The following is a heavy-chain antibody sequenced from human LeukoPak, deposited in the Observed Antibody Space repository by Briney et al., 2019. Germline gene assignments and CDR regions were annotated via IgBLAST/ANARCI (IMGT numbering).Heavy chain of an antibody. D-gene: IGHD3-3*01. CDR3: ARAGGFFSPFGY. V-gene: IGHV3-7*03. CDR2: VKQDGSGE. Sequence: SGGSLRLSCAASGFTLTNYWMSWVRQAPGKGLEWVANVKQDGSGEYYVDSVKGRFTISRDSAKNSLYLQMNSLRAEDTAVYYCARAGGFFSPFGYWGQGTLVTVSS. J-gene: IGHJ4*02. CDR1: GFTLTNYW.